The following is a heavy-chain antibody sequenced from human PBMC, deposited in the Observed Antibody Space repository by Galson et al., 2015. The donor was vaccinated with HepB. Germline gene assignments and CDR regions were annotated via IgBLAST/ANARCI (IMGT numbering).Heavy chain of an antibody. CDR1: SGSMSTYF. V-gene: IGHV4-59*01. Sequence: TLSLTCTISSGSMSTYFWSWIRQFPGKGLEYIGYISYDGSTNYNPSLKSRVTISLATSKNQFSLSLSSVTTADTAVYYCARDLGAYPDLWGQGALVTVSS. CDR2: ISYDGST. J-gene: IGHJ5*02. CDR3: ARDLGAYPDL.